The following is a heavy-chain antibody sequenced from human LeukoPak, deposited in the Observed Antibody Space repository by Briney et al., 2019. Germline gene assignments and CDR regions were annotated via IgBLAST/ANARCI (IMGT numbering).Heavy chain of an antibody. V-gene: IGHV3-30-3*01. CDR2: ISYDGSNK. D-gene: IGHD6-13*01. J-gene: IGHJ4*02. CDR3: ARDAPSIAAAGTEEGFDY. CDR1: GFTFSSYA. Sequence: GGSLRLSCAASGFTFSSYAMHWVRQAPGKGLEWVAVISYDGSNKYYADSVKGRFTISIDNSKNTLYLQMNSLRAEDTAVYYCARDAPSIAAAGTEEGFDYWGQGTLVTVSS.